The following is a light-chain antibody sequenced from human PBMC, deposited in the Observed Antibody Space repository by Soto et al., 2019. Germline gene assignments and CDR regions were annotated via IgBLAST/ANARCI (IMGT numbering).Light chain of an antibody. CDR3: QQGHSSPLT. CDR2: AAS. Sequence: DIQMTQSPSSLSASVGDRVTITCRASHNITSFLNWYQQKPGKAPKLLIYAASSLQIGVPSRFSGSGSGTDFTLTISSLQPADFATYACQQGHSSPLTFGGGTKVEIK. V-gene: IGKV1-39*01. CDR1: HNITSF. J-gene: IGKJ4*01.